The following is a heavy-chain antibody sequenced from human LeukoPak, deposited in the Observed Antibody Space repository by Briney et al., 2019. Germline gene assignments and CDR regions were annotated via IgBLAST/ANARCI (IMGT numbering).Heavy chain of an antibody. V-gene: IGHV3-30*03. J-gene: IGHJ4*02. CDR1: GFTYSNYN. CDR3: ARDLVDYYGSGSYYL. Sequence: GRPLRLSCAASGFTYSNYNMHWVRQAPGKGLEWVALISYDGNNKYYVDSVKGRFTISRDNSKNTLYLQMNSLRAEDTAVYYCARDLVDYYGSGSYYLWGQGTLVTVSS. CDR2: ISYDGNNK. D-gene: IGHD3-10*01.